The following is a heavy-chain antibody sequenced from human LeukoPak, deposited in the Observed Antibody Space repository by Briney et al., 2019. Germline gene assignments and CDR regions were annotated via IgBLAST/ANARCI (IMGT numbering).Heavy chain of an antibody. CDR3: ARMRQQLNDAFDI. CDR2: IKQDGSEK. D-gene: IGHD6-13*01. J-gene: IGHJ3*02. V-gene: IGHV3-7*01. CDR1: GFTFSNYW. Sequence: GGSLRLSCAASGFTFSNYWMSWVRQAPGKGLEWVANIKQDGSEKYYVNSVKGRFTISRDNAKNSLYLQMNSLRAEDTAVYYCARMRQQLNDAFDIWGQGTMVTVSS.